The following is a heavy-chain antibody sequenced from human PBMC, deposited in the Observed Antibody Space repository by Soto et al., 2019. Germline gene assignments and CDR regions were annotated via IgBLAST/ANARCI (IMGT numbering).Heavy chain of an antibody. CDR2: IDTSDSHT. CDR1: GYSFATYW. Sequence: GESLKISCKASGYSFATYWIHWVRQMPGKGLEWMGRIDTSDSHTNYSPSFQGHVSISADKSISTAYLQLNTLKASDTAMYYCASGDRGQIAAVPMDVWAQGTTVTLSS. V-gene: IGHV5-10-1*01. D-gene: IGHD6-13*01. CDR3: ASGDRGQIAAVPMDV. J-gene: IGHJ6*02.